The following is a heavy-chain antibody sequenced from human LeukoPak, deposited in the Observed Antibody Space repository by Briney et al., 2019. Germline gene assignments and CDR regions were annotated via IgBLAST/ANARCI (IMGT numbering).Heavy chain of an antibody. CDR3: ARVPGTWWLHDN. J-gene: IGHJ4*02. CDR2: MKYDGSEK. Sequence: GGSLRLSCVGSGFTFSRHWISWVRQAPGKGLEWVAHMKYDGSEKYYVDSVKGRFTISRDNAKNSLYLQMNSLRAEDAGVYYCARVPGTWWLHDNWGQGTLVTVSS. CDR1: GFTFSRHW. V-gene: IGHV3-7*01. D-gene: IGHD5-12*01.